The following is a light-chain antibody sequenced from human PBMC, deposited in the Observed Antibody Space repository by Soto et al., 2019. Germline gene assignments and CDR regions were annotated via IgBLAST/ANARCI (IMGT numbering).Light chain of an antibody. CDR2: DAS. Sequence: EIVLTQSPATLSLSPGERATLSCRASQSVSGYLAWYQQKPGQAPRLLIYDASKRATGIPARFSGSGFGTDFTLTISSLEPEDFAVYYCQHYSTSRGAFGQGTKVEIK. CDR3: QHYSTSRGA. CDR1: QSVSGY. J-gene: IGKJ1*01. V-gene: IGKV3-11*01.